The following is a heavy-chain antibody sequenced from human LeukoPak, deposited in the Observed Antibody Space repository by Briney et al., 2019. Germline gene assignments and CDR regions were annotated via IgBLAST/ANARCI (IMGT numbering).Heavy chain of an antibody. CDR1: GGTFSSYT. V-gene: IGHV1-69*02. CDR2: TIPILGIA. D-gene: IGHD5-18*01. J-gene: IGHJ4*02. Sequence: SVKVSCKASGGTFSSYTISWVRQAPGQGLEWMGRTIPILGIANYAQKFQGRVTITADKPTSTAYMELSSLRSEDTAVYYCARAGYNHYFDYWGQGTLVTVSS. CDR3: ARAGYNHYFDY.